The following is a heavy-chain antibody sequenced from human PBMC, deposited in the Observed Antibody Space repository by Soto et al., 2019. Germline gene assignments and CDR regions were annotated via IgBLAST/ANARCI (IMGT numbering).Heavy chain of an antibody. J-gene: IGHJ4*02. D-gene: IGHD3-3*01. CDR3: ARGDFWSGLDY. V-gene: IGHV4-4*02. CDR2: IFHSGST. CDR1: GDSISNNYW. Sequence: NPSETLSLTCDVSGDSISNNYWWTWVRQPPGRGLEWIGEIFHSGSTNYNPPLKSRVNISLDKSKNRFSLILRSVTAADTAVYYCARGDFWSGLDYWGQGILVTVSS.